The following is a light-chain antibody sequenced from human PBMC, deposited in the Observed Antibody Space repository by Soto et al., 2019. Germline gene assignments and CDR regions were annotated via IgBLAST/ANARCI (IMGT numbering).Light chain of an antibody. J-gene: IGLJ2*01. CDR2: ADN. CDR3: QSYDTSLSGVI. CDR1: SSNIGAGYD. Sequence: QSVLTQTPLVSGAPGQKITMSCTGSSSNIGAGYDVHWYQQVPGAAPRLLIYADNNRPSGVPDRFSASKSGTSASLAITGLQGDDEANYYCQSYDTSLSGVIFGAGTKLTVL. V-gene: IGLV1-40*01.